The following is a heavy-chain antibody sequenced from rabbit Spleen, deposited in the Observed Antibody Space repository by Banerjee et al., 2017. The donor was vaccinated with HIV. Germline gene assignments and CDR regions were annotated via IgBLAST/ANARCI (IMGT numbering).Heavy chain of an antibody. CDR1: GIDFSSYA. CDR2: IYAAKGST. Sequence: QEQLEESGGGLVQPGESLKLSCKASGIDFSSYAMIWVRQAPGKGLEWIGIIYAAKGSTDYASWVNGRFTISSDNAQSTVDLKMTGLTAADTATYFCTRAIVPWLGLTRLDLWGPGTLVTVS. J-gene: IGHJ3*01. D-gene: IGHD4-1*01. CDR3: TRAIVPWLGLTRLDL. V-gene: IGHV1S47*01.